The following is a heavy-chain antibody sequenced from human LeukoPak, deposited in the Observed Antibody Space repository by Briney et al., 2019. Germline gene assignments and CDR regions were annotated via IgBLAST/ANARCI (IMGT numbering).Heavy chain of an antibody. CDR3: ARVTGYTIEDYFDY. D-gene: IGHD3-9*01. Sequence: SETLSLTCAVYGGSFSGYYWSWIRQPPGKGLEWIGEINHSGSTNYNPSLMSRVTISVDTSKNQFSLKLSSVTAADTAVYFCARVTGYTIEDYFDYWGQGTLVTVSS. V-gene: IGHV4-34*01. CDR2: INHSGST. CDR1: GGSFSGYY. J-gene: IGHJ4*02.